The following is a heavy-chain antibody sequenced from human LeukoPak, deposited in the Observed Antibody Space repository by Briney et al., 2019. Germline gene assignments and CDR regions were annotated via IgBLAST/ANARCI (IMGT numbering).Heavy chain of an antibody. V-gene: IGHV1-46*01. CDR3: AREGIIGLRTRHWYFDL. Sequence: ASVKVSCKASGYTITSYYMHWVRQAPGQGLEWMGIINPSGGSTSYAQKFQGRVTMTRDTSTSTVYMELSSLRSEGTAVYYCAREGIIGLRTRHWYFDLWGRGTLVTVSS. CDR1: GYTITSYY. J-gene: IGHJ2*01. D-gene: IGHD2/OR15-2a*01. CDR2: INPSGGST.